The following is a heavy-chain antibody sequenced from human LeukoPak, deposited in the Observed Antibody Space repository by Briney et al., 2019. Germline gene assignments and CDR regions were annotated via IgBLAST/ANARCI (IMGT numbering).Heavy chain of an antibody. Sequence: GGSLRLSCAASGFTFSSYSMNWVRQAPGKGLEWVGSIRSKAYGGTTEYAASVKGTFTISRDDSKSIAYLQMNSLKIEDTAVYYCTRARTIFGFDAFDIWGQGTMVTVSS. J-gene: IGHJ3*02. D-gene: IGHD3-3*01. CDR3: TRARTIFGFDAFDI. V-gene: IGHV3-49*04. CDR1: GFTFSSYS. CDR2: IRSKAYGGTT.